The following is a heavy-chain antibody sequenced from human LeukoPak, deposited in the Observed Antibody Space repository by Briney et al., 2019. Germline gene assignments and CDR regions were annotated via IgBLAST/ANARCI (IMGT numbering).Heavy chain of an antibody. Sequence: GGSLRLSCAASGFTFSSYGMHWVRQAPGKGLEWVAVIWYDGSNKYYADSVKGRFTISRDNSKNTLYLQMNSLRAEDMAVYYCATGGIAVAGTGYWGQGTLVTVSS. V-gene: IGHV3-33*01. CDR3: ATGGIAVAGTGY. CDR1: GFTFSSYG. J-gene: IGHJ4*02. CDR2: IWYDGSNK. D-gene: IGHD6-19*01.